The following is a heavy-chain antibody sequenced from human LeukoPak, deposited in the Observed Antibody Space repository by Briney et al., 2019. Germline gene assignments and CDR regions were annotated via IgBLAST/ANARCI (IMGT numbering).Heavy chain of an antibody. CDR3: AREPKPPAGGQLGIFDS. V-gene: IGHV4-38-2*02. CDR1: GYSISSSYY. J-gene: IGHJ4*02. D-gene: IGHD7-27*01. CDR2: IYHSGST. Sequence: SETLSLTCTVSGYSISSSYYWGWIRQPPGKGLEWIGSIYHSGSTYSNPSLKSRVTISVDTSKNQFSLKLSSVTAADTAVYYCAREPKPPAGGQLGIFDSWGQGALVTVSS.